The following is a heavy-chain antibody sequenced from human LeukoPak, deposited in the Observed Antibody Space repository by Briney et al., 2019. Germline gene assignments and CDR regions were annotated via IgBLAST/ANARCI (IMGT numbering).Heavy chain of an antibody. Sequence: GGSLRLSCAASRFTFSNYWMSWVRQAPGKGLEWVANIKLDGSEKDYVDSVKGRFTISRDNAKNSLYLQMNSLTAEDTAIYYCAREVGSPDVRSAFDIWGQGTLVTVSS. CDR3: AREVGSPDVRSAFDI. D-gene: IGHD3-10*01. CDR1: RFTFSNYW. J-gene: IGHJ3*02. CDR2: IKLDGSEK. V-gene: IGHV3-7*01.